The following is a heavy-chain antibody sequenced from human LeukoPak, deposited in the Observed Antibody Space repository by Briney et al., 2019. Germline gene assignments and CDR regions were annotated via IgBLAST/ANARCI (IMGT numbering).Heavy chain of an antibody. V-gene: IGHV3-30*18. CDR2: ISYDGSNK. D-gene: IGHD1-26*01. CDR3: AKDRKSATTLFWFDP. Sequence: PGRSLRLSCAASGFTFSSYGMHWVRQAPGKGLEWVAVISYDGSNKYYADSVKGRFTISRDNSKNTLYLQMNSLRAEDTAVYYCAKDRKSATTLFWFDPWGQGTLVTVSS. J-gene: IGHJ5*02. CDR1: GFTFSSYG.